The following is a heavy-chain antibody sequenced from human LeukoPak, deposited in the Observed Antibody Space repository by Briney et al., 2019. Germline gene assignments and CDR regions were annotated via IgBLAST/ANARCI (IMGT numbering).Heavy chain of an antibody. D-gene: IGHD1-26*01. CDR1: GFTVSSNY. V-gene: IGHV3-53*01. J-gene: IGHJ4*01. CDR3: ARMGVGAMGF. CDR2: IYSGGST. Sequence: GGSLRLSCAASGFTVSSNYMSWVSQAPGKGLEWVSVIYSGGSTYYADSVKGRFTISRDNSKNILYLQMNSLRAEDTAVYYCARMGVGAMGFWGHGTLVTVSS.